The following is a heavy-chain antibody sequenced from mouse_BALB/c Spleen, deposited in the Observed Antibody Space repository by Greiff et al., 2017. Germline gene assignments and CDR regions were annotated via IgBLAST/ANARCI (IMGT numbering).Heavy chain of an antibody. Sequence: VQVVESGPGLVAPSQSLSITCTVSGFSLTGYGVNWVRQPPGKGLEWLGMIWGDGSTDYNSALKSRLSISKDNSKSQVFLKMNSLQTDDTARYYCARGYYDYDVGAMDYWGQGTSVTVSS. CDR1: GFSLTGYG. CDR2: IWGDGST. V-gene: IGHV2-6-7*01. J-gene: IGHJ4*01. CDR3: ARGYYDYDVGAMDY. D-gene: IGHD2-4*01.